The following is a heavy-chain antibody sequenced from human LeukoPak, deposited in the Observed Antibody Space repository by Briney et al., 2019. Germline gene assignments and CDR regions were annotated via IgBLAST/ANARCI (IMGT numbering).Heavy chain of an antibody. CDR2: ISYDGSNK. CDR3: ARDLRRREVVVIPDAFDI. D-gene: IGHD3-22*01. CDR1: GFTFSSYA. Sequence: TGGSLRLSCAASGFTFSSYAMHWVRQAPGKGLEWVAVISYDGSNKYYADSVKGRFTISRDNSKNTLYLQMNSLIADDTAVYYCARDLRRREVVVIPDAFDIWGQGTMVTVSS. V-gene: IGHV3-30*04. J-gene: IGHJ3*02.